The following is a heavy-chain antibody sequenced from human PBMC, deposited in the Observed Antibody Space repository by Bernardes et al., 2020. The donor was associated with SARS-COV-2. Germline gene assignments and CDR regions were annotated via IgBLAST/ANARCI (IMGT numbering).Heavy chain of an antibody. CDR2: IYPGDSDT. CDR1: DNTSTNYW. J-gene: IGHJ6*02. Sequence: GGSLMISCKGSDNTSTNYWICWVRQMPGKGLEWMGIIYPGDSDTKYSPSFQGRVTISADKSVNTAYLQWSSLKASDTAIYYCARRRYGDFGVDVWGQGTTVTVSS. CDR3: ARRRYGDFGVDV. D-gene: IGHD4-17*01. V-gene: IGHV5-51*01.